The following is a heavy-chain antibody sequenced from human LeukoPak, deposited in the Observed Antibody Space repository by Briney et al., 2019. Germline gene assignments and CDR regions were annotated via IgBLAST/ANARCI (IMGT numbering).Heavy chain of an antibody. V-gene: IGHV3-7*03. D-gene: IGHD2-8*01. Sequence: GGSLRLSCAASGLSFRGYWMTWVRQAPGKGLEWVATMNQDGSEKYCADSMKGRFTISRDTSKNTLFLEMESLRTEDTAVYYCARHRGSVFKGYMDVCDKGTTVTVSS. J-gene: IGHJ6*03. CDR2: MNQDGSEK. CDR1: GLSFRGYW. CDR3: ARHRGSVFKGYMDV.